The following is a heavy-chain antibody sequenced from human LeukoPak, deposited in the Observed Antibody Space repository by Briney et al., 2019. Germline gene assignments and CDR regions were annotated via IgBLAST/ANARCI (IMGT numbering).Heavy chain of an antibody. CDR1: GFTFSSYR. V-gene: IGHV3-21*01. CDR3: AREYGGNPPDY. CDR2: ISSSSSYI. Sequence: GGSLRLSCAASGFTFSSYRMNWVRQAPGKGLEWVSSISSSSSYIYYADSVKGRFTISRDNAKNSLYLQMNSLRAEDTAVYYCAREYGGNPPDYWGQGTLVTVSS. J-gene: IGHJ4*02. D-gene: IGHD4-23*01.